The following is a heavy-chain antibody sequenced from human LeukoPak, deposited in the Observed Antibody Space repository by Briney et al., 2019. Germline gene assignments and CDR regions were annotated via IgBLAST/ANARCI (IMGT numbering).Heavy chain of an antibody. V-gene: IGHV1-2*02. Sequence: ASVKVSCKASGYTFTGYYMHWVRQAPGQGLEWMGWINPNSGGTNYAQKFQGRVTMTRDTSISTAYMELSRLRSDDTAVYYCARGLFEGVMITFGGLSNKGFDPWGQGTLVTVSS. D-gene: IGHD3-16*01. CDR1: GYTFTGYY. J-gene: IGHJ5*02. CDR3: ARGLFEGVMITFGGLSNKGFDP. CDR2: INPNSGGT.